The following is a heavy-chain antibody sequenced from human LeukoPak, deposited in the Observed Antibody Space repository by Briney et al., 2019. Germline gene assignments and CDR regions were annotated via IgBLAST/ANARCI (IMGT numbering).Heavy chain of an antibody. V-gene: IGHV3-23*01. J-gene: IGHJ6*02. D-gene: IGHD1-26*01. CDR3: VKDHRGSGNYYYYYGMDV. CDR1: GFSFISYA. CDR2: ISGNGGRT. Sequence: GGSLRLSCAASGFSFISYAMSWVRQAPGKGLEWVSTISGNGGRTYYADSVKGRFTISRDNSKNTLYLQMDSLRAEDTAVYACVKDHRGSGNYYYYYGMDVWGQGTTVAVSS.